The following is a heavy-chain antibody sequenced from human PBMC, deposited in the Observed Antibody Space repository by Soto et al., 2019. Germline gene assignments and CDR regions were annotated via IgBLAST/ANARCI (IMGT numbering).Heavy chain of an antibody. CDR1: GGSITRNNHY. J-gene: IGHJ4*02. CDR2: ILYSGST. D-gene: IGHD6-19*01. Sequence: QLQLQESGPGLVKPSETLSLTCIVSGGSITRNNHYWCWIRQSPGKGLEWIGSILYSGSTNYNPSLKSRVTLSVETSKNQFSLKMSSVTAAVTALYYCARLGSSGWYQGSYFDYWGQGTLVTVSS. CDR3: ARLGSSGWYQGSYFDY. V-gene: IGHV4-39*01.